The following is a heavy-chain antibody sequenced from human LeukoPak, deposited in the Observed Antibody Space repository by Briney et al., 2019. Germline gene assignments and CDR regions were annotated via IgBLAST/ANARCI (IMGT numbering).Heavy chain of an antibody. CDR1: GFTFSSYA. CDR3: AKGGAYSSSWFVFDY. D-gene: IGHD6-13*01. Sequence: GSLLLSCAASGFTFSSYAMSWVRQAPGKGLEWVSAISGSGGSTYYADSVKGRFTISRDNSKNTLYLQMNSLRAEDTAVYYCAKGGAYSSSWFVFDYWGQGTLVTVSS. V-gene: IGHV3-23*01. CDR2: ISGSGGST. J-gene: IGHJ4*02.